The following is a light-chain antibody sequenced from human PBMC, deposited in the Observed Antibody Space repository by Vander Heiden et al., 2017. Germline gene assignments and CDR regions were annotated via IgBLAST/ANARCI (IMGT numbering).Light chain of an antibody. Sequence: QSALTPPASVSASPGAPITISCTGTSSDVGTYNLDSWYQQHPGKAPKLMIYEGSKRPSGVSNRFSGSKSGNTASLTISGLQADDEADYYCCSYATSSTYVFGTGTKVTVL. V-gene: IGLV2-23*01. J-gene: IGLJ1*01. CDR1: SSDVGTYNL. CDR3: CSYATSSTYV. CDR2: EGS.